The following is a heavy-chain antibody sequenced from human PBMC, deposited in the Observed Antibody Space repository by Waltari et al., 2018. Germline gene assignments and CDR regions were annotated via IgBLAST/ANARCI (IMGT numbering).Heavy chain of an antibody. CDR2: IVPVLQMT. V-gene: IGHV1-69*04. D-gene: IGHD6-13*01. CDR3: ALSPQQLLAFDF. J-gene: IGHJ3*01. CDR1: GDTFNRYA. Sequence: QVQVMQSGAEMKQPGSSVKVSCTVSGDTFNRYAVSWVRQAPGQGLEWRGRIVPVLQMTNYAPRFRGRITLTASTSATTAFMDLSGLRSEDTAVYYCALSPQQLLAFDFWDQGTMVTVSS.